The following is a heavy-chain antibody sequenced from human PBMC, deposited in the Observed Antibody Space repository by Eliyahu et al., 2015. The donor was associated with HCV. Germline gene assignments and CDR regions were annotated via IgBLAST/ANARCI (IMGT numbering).Heavy chain of an antibody. CDR2: ISSSSSYI. J-gene: IGHJ4*02. V-gene: IGHV3-21*01. Sequence: EVQLVESGGGLVKPGGSLRLSCASSXFTFSSYSMNWVRXGPGKGVEWVSSISSSSSYIYYADSVKGRFTISRDNAKNSLYLQMNSLRAEDTAVYYCARDCRDALQLRDYWGQGTLVTVSS. CDR3: ARDCRDALQLRDY. CDR1: XFTFSSYS. D-gene: IGHD5-24*01.